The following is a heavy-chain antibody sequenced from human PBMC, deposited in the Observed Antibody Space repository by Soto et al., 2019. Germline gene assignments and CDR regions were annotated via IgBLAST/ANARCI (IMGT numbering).Heavy chain of an antibody. V-gene: IGHV3-33*01. D-gene: IGHD5-12*01. CDR3: ARTVATGYYYYYGMDV. CDR2: IWYDGSNK. CDR1: GFTFSSYG. J-gene: IGHJ6*02. Sequence: PVGSLRLSCAASGFTFSSYGMHWVRQAPGKGLEWVAVIWYDGSNKYYADSVKGRFTISRDNSKNTLYLQMNSLRAEDTAVYYCARTVATGYYYYYGMDVWGQGTTVTVS.